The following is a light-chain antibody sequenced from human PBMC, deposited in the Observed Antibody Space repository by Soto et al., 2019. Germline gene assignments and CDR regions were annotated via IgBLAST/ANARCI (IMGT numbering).Light chain of an antibody. CDR3: GTWDNSLSAFV. V-gene: IGLV1-51*02. Sequence: QSALTQPPSVSAAPGQKVTISCSGSSSNIGNKYVSWYKVLPGTAPKLLIYETNKRPSGIPDRFSGSKSGTSATLGITGLQTGDEADYYCGTWDNSLSAFVFGTGTKGTVL. CDR2: ETN. J-gene: IGLJ1*01. CDR1: SSNIGNKY.